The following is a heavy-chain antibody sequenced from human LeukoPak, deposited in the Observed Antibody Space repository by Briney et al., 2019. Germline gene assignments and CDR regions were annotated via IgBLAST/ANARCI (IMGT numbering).Heavy chain of an antibody. CDR2: IYYSGST. CDR3: ARVGGPRVNYFDY. CDR1: GGSISSYY. Sequence: SETLSLTCTVSGGSISSYYWSWIRQPPGKGLEWIGYIYYSGSTNYNPSLKSRVTISVDTSKNQFSLKLSSVTAADTAVYYCARVGGPRVNYFDYWGQGALVTVSS. V-gene: IGHV4-59*01. J-gene: IGHJ4*02. D-gene: IGHD3-16*01.